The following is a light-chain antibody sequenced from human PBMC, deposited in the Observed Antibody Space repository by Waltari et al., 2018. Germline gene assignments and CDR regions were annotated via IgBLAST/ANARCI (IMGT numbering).Light chain of an antibody. CDR1: QSLLYSSDNKNY. Sequence: DFVMTQSPDSLALSLGERATINCKSSQSLLYSSDNKNYLAWYQQKPGQPPKLLIYWASTRESGFPDRFSGSGSGTDFTLTISSLQADDVAVYYCQQYYTTPSFGQGTRLEIK. CDR2: WAS. V-gene: IGKV4-1*01. J-gene: IGKJ5*01. CDR3: QQYYTTPS.